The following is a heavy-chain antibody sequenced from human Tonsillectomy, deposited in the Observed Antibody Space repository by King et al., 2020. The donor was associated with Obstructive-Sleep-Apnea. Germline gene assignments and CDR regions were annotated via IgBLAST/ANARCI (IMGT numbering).Heavy chain of an antibody. CDR2: ISTYNGNT. CDR1: GYTFTSYG. J-gene: IGHJ6*02. V-gene: IGHV1-18*01. D-gene: IGHD6-19*01. Sequence: VQLVESGAEVKKPGASVKVSCKASGYTFTSYGISWVRQAPGQGLEWMGWISTYNGNTNYAQKFQGRVTMTTDTSTSSAYMELRSLRSDDTAVYYCARDPEAGRAVAGRYYYYYGLDVWGQGTTVTVSS. CDR3: ARDPEAGRAVAGRYYYYYGLDV.